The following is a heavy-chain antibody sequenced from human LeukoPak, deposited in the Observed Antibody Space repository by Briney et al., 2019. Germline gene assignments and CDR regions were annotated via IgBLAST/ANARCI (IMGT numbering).Heavy chain of an antibody. V-gene: IGHV3-30*02. CDR1: GFTFSAYG. CDR3: ARSSPIDY. CDR2: IRHDEIKK. Sequence: GGSLRLSCAASGFTFSAYGMHWVRQAPGKGLEWVAYIRHDEIKKEYTDSVKGRFTISRDNAKNSLYLQMNSLRAEDTAVYYCARSSPIDYWGQGTRVTVSS. J-gene: IGHJ4*02.